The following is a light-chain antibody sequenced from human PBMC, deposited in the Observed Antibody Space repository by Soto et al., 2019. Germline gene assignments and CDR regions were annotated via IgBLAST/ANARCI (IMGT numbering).Light chain of an antibody. CDR3: SSFAGNNKLV. V-gene: IGLV2-8*01. J-gene: IGLJ2*01. CDR1: SSDVGVYNY. Sequence: QSALTQPPSASGSPGQSVTISCTGTSSDVGVYNYVSWYQQHPGKAPKLMIYEVSKQPSGVPDRFSGSKSGTTASLTVSGLQAEDEADYYCSSFAGNNKLVFGGGTKLTVL. CDR2: EVS.